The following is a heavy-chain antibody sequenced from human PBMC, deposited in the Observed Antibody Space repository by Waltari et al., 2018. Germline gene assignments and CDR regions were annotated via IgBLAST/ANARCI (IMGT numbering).Heavy chain of an antibody. J-gene: IGHJ4*02. Sequence: QLQLQESGPGLVKPSETLSLTCTVSGGSISSSSYYWGWIRQPPGKGLEWIGSIYYSGSTYYNPSLKSRVTISVDTSKNQFSLKLSSVTAADTAVYYCARRPTTRWYFDYWGQGTLVTVSS. D-gene: IGHD6-13*01. CDR2: IYYSGST. V-gene: IGHV4-39*01. CDR1: GGSISSSSYY. CDR3: ARRPTTRWYFDY.